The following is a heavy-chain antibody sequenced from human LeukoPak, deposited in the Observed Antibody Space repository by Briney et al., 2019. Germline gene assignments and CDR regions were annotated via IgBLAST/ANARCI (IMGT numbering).Heavy chain of an antibody. CDR3: ARGRWTATETTYYLDY. Sequence: ASVKVSCKASGYSFSDYAIQWVRQAPGQRLEWMGWINAGNGKTKYSQNFQGRGTITRDRSASTAYMELSSLRSEDTSIYYCARGRWTATETTYYLDYWGQGTLVAVSS. CDR2: INAGNGKT. V-gene: IGHV1-3*01. D-gene: IGHD4-17*01. CDR1: GYSFSDYA. J-gene: IGHJ4*02.